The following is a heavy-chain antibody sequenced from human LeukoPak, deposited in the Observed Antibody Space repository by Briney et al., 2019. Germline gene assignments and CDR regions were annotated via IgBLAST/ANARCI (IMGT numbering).Heavy chain of an antibody. CDR2: IIPIFGTA. D-gene: IGHD5-18*01. CDR1: GGTFSSYA. J-gene: IGHJ6*02. CDR3: ARGDTAMVIYYYGMDV. Sequence: ASVKVSCKASGGTFSSYAISWVRQAPGQGLEWMGGIIPIFGTANYAQKFQGRVTITADESTSTAYMELSSLRSEDTAVYYCARGDTAMVIYYYGMDVWGQGPTVTVSS. V-gene: IGHV1-69*13.